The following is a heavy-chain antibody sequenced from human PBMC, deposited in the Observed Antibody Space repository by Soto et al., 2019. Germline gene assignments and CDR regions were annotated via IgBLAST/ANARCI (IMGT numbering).Heavy chain of an antibody. J-gene: IGHJ4*02. CDR3: ARDSSSSLPTDY. CDR2: INPSGGST. CDR1: GYTFTSYY. D-gene: IGHD6-6*01. Sequence: QVQLVQSGAEVKKPGASVKVSCKASGYTFTSYYMHWVRQAPGQGLEWMGIINPSGGSTSYAQKFQGRVTMTRDTSASTVYMELSRLRSEDTAVYYCARDSSSSLPTDYWGQGTLVTVSS. V-gene: IGHV1-46*01.